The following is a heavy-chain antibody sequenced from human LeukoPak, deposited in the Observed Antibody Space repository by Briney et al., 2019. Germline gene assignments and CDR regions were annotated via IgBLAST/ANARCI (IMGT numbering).Heavy chain of an antibody. V-gene: IGHV4-59*01. J-gene: IGHJ3*02. CDR2: IYYSGST. CDR1: GGSISSYY. Sequence: SETLSLTRTVSGGSISSYYWSWIRQPPGKGLEWIGYIYYSGSTNYNPSLKSRVTISVDTSKNQFSLKLSSVTAADTAVYYCARSGYSYGADASDIWGQGTMVAVSS. CDR3: ARSGYSYGADASDI. D-gene: IGHD5-18*01.